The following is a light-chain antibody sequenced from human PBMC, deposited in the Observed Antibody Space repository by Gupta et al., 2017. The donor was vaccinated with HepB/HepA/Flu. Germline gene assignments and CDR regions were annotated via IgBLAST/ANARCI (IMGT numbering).Light chain of an antibody. V-gene: IGKV3-20*01. CDR1: QRVSSSY. Sequence: ESGLTPSQGTLSLSPGESATLSCRASQRVSSSYLAWYQQKPGQAPRLLIYGASSRANGIPDMVSGSGSGTEFTLTISRLEPEDFAVYYYQQYGSSPWTFGKGTKVEIK. CDR3: QQYGSSPWT. J-gene: IGKJ1*01. CDR2: GAS.